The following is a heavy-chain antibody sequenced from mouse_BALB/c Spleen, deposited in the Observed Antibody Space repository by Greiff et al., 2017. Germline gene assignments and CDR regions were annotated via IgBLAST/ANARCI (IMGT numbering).Heavy chain of an antibody. J-gene: IGHJ2*01. D-gene: IGHD2-3*01. CDR3: ASYDGYCYFDY. CDR2: ISYSGST. V-gene: IGHV3-2*02. CDR1: GYSITSDYA. Sequence: EVQGVESGPGLVKPSQSLSLTCTVTGYSITSDYAWNWIRQFPGNKLEWMGYISYSGSTSYNPSLKSRISITRDTSKNQFFLQLNSVTTEDTATYYCASYDGYCYFDYWGQGTTLTVSS.